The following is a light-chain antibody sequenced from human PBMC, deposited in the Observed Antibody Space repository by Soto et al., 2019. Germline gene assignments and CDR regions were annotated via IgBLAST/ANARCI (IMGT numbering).Light chain of an antibody. J-gene: IGKJ4*01. V-gene: IGKV1-12*01. Sequence: DIQMTQSPPSVSASVGDRVTITCRASQGISSYLAWYQQKPGRAPKLLISAASSLQSGVPSRFSGSGSGTDFTLTISSLQPEDFATYYCQQTMTFPLTFGGGTKVEI. CDR1: QGISSY. CDR3: QQTMTFPLT. CDR2: AAS.